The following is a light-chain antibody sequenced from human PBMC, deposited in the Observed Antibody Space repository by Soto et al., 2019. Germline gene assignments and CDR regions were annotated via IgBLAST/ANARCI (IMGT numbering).Light chain of an antibody. J-gene: IGKJ1*01. Sequence: DIQMTQSPSTLSASVGDRVTITCRACQSISSWLAWYQQKPGTAPNLLIYKASTLQSGVPSRFSGSGSGTEFTLTISSLQPDDSATYYCQQYNDNWTFSQGTKVDIK. V-gene: IGKV1-5*03. CDR1: QSISSW. CDR3: QQYNDNWT. CDR2: KAS.